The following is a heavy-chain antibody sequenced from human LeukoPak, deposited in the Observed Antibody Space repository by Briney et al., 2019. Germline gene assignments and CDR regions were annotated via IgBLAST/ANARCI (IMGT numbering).Heavy chain of an antibody. CDR2: INHSGST. Sequence: SETLSLTCAVYGGSFIGYYWSWIRQPPGKGLEWIGEINHSGSTNYNPSLKSRVTISVATSKNKFSLKLSSVTAADTAVYYCARGSGVVVVPGAMTGFNGFDPWGQGTLVTVSS. V-gene: IGHV4-34*01. J-gene: IGHJ5*02. D-gene: IGHD2-2*01. CDR3: ARGSGVVVVPGAMTGFNGFDP. CDR1: GGSFIGYY.